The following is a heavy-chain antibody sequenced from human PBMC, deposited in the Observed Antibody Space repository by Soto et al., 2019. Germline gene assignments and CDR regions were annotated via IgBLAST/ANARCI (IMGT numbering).Heavy chain of an antibody. D-gene: IGHD1-20*01. V-gene: IGHV4-61*08. CDR3: ARDIIGTNYYYYGMDV. CDR2: IYYSGST. Sequence: PSETLSLTCAVSGGSISSDDYSWSWIQQQPGEGLEWIGYIYYSGSTNYNPSLKSRVTISVDTSKNQFSLKLSSVTAADTAVYYCARDIIGTNYYYYGMDVWGQGTTVTVSS. CDR1: GGSISSDDYS. J-gene: IGHJ6*02.